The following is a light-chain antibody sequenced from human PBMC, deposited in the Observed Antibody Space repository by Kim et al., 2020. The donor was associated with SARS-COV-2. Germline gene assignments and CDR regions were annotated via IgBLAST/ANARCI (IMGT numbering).Light chain of an antibody. Sequence: GQRATISCSGSKSNIGSNAVNWYQLLPGTAPYLLIYTYNYRPSGVPDRFSGSTSGTSASLAISGLQSEDEGDYYCASWDDSLNGYVFGTGTKVTVL. CDR3: ASWDDSLNGYV. CDR1: KSNIGSNA. CDR2: TYN. V-gene: IGLV1-44*01. J-gene: IGLJ1*01.